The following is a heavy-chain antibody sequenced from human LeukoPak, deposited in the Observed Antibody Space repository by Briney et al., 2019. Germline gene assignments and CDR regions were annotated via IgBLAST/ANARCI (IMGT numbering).Heavy chain of an antibody. V-gene: IGHV1-69*05. CDR3: ARSSYGGNLGDFDY. D-gene: IGHD4/OR15-4a*01. J-gene: IGHJ4*02. CDR2: IIPIFGTA. Sequence: SVKVSCKASGGTFSSYAISWVRQAPGQGLEWMGGIIPIFGTANYAQKFQGRVTITTDESTSTAYMELSRLRSDDTAVYYCARSSYGGNLGDFDYWGQGTLVTVSS. CDR1: GGTFSSYA.